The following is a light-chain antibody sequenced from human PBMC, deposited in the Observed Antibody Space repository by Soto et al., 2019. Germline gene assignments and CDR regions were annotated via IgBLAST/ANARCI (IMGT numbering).Light chain of an antibody. CDR2: KAS. CDR1: QSISSW. J-gene: IGKJ1*01. CDR3: QQYNSYWT. Sequence: DIQMTQSPSTLSASVGDRVTITCRASQSISSWLAWYQQKAGKAPKLLIYKASSLESGVPSRFSGSGSGTEFTLTISSLRPDDFASYCCQQYNSYWTFGQGTKVEIK. V-gene: IGKV1-5*03.